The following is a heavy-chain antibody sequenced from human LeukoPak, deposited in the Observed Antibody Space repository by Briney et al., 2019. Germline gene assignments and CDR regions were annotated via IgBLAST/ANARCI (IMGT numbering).Heavy chain of an antibody. J-gene: IGHJ6*03. V-gene: IGHV4-4*02. D-gene: IGHD5-24*01. Sequence: PSETLSLTCAVSGGSISSSNWWSWVRQPPGEGLEGIGEIYHSGSSNYNPSLKSLVTISVDTSKTQFSLKLSSVTAADTAVYYCARVKGATSYYYYYMDVWGKGTTVTVSS. CDR2: IYHSGSS. CDR1: GGSISSSNW. CDR3: ARVKGATSYYYYYMDV.